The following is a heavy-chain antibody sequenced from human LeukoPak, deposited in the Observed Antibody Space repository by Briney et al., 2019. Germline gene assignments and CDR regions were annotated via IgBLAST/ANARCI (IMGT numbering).Heavy chain of an antibody. Sequence: GGSLRLSCAASGFTFSSYWMSWVRQAPGKGLEWVGHIKRKTDGGTTEYAAPVKGRFTISRDDSKNTLCLQMNSLGIEDTAIYYCCGLYYDYWGQGTLVTVSS. V-gene: IGHV3-15*01. CDR2: IKRKTDGGTT. J-gene: IGHJ4*02. D-gene: IGHD2-21*01. CDR3: CGLYYDY. CDR1: GFTFSSYW.